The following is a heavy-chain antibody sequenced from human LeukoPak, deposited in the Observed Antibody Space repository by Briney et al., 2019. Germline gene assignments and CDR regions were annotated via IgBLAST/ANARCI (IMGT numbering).Heavy chain of an antibody. CDR2: IWYDGSDK. D-gene: IGHD2-21*02. Sequence: PGGSLRLSCGASGFTFSTYSMHWVRQAPGKGLEWVAVIWYDGSDKYYADSVKGRFTISRDNSKNTLYLQMNSLRVEDTAVYYCAKGDGHLNLRFDYWGKGTLVTVSS. CDR3: AKGDGHLNLRFDY. J-gene: IGHJ4*02. V-gene: IGHV3-33*06. CDR1: GFTFSTYS.